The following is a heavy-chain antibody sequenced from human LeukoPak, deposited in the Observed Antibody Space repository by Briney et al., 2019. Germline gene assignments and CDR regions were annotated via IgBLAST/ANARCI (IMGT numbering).Heavy chain of an antibody. D-gene: IGHD2-15*01. CDR1: GFIFSSYA. CDR3: ARGCSGGSCYPYYFDY. J-gene: IGHJ4*02. Sequence: GGSLRLSCAASGFIFSSYAMHWVRQAPGKGLEWVSGISWNSGSIGYADSVKGRFTISRDNAKNSLYLQMNSLRAEDTALYYCARGCSGGSCYPYYFDYWGQGTLVTVSS. V-gene: IGHV3-9*01. CDR2: ISWNSGSI.